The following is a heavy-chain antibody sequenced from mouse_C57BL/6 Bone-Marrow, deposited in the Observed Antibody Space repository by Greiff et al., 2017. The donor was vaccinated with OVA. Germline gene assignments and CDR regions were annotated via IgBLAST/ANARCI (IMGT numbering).Heavy chain of an antibody. CDR3: ARGGNYGSRKGYPYFDY. V-gene: IGHV1-54*01. CDR1: GYAFTNYL. CDR2: INPGSGGT. J-gene: IGHJ2*01. D-gene: IGHD1-1*01. Sequence: QVHVKQSGAELVRPGTSVKVSCKASGYAFTNYLIEWVKQRPGQGLEWIGVINPGSGGTNYNEKFKGKATLTADKSSSTAYMQLSSLTSEDSAVYFCARGGNYGSRKGYPYFDYWGQGTTLTVSS.